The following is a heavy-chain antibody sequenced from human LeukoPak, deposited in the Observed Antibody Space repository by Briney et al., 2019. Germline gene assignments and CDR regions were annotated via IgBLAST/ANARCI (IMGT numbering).Heavy chain of an antibody. Sequence: GESLKISYKGYGYSLTNYWIAWVRQMPGKGLEWMGIIYPGDSESRYSPSFQGQVTISADKSINTAYLQWSSLKASDTAMYYCARHADYYDSSGYADYWGQGTLVTVSS. CDR2: IYPGDSES. D-gene: IGHD3-22*01. V-gene: IGHV5-51*01. CDR3: ARHADYYDSSGYADY. J-gene: IGHJ4*02. CDR1: GYSLTNYW.